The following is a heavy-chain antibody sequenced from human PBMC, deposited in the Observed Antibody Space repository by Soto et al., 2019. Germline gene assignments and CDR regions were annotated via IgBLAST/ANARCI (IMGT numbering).Heavy chain of an antibody. CDR3: ARGYTGYCSGGTCYWFDT. CDR1: GFSFSSYS. CDR2: ISSSASHI. D-gene: IGHD2-15*01. J-gene: IGHJ5*02. Sequence: EVQLVESGGGLVKPGGSLRLSCAASGFSFSSYSMNWVRQAPGKGLEWVSSISSSASHINYADSVKGRFTISRDNAKKSLYLQKNGLRAEDTAVYCCARGYTGYCSGGTCYWFDTWCQGALGTVST. V-gene: IGHV3-21*01.